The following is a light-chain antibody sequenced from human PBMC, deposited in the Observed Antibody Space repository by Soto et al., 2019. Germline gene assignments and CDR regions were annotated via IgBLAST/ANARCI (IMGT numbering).Light chain of an antibody. Sequence: QAVVTQPPSASGTPGQRVTISCSGSSSNIGSNYVYWYQQLPGTAPKLLIYRNNQRPSGVPDRFSGSKSGNTASLTVSGLQAEDEADYYCSSYAGSSNVFGTGTQLTVL. CDR3: SSYAGSSNV. CDR1: SSNIGSNY. CDR2: RNN. V-gene: IGLV1-47*01. J-gene: IGLJ1*01.